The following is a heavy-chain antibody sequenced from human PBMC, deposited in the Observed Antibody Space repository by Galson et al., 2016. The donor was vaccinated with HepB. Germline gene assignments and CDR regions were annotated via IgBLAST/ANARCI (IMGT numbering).Heavy chain of an antibody. CDR2: ISGGGGNT. J-gene: IGHJ3*02. Sequence: SLRLSCAASGFTFSSYAMRWVRQAPGKGLGWVSTISGGGGNTDYADSVKGRFTISRDNSKNTLYLQMNSLRAEDTAVYYCAKDRSPYYDIVTGYFPDNDAFDIWGQGTMVTVSS. CDR1: GFTFSSYA. V-gene: IGHV3-23*01. CDR3: AKDRSPYYDIVTGYFPDNDAFDI. D-gene: IGHD3-9*01.